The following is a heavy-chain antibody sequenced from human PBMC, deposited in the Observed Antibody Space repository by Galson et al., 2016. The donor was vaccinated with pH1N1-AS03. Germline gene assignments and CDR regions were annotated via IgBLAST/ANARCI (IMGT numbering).Heavy chain of an antibody. D-gene: IGHD3-16*01. J-gene: IGHJ4*02. CDR1: GYTFTSYG. CDR3: ARDLGGGISKEAY. CDR2: ISGDNGNT. V-gene: IGHV1-18*04. Sequence: SVKVSCKASGYTFTSYGISWVRQAPGQGLEWMGWISGDNGNTNYAQKFQGRVTMTTDTSTSTAYMELRSLRSDDTAVFYCARDLGGGISKEAYWGQGTLVTVSP.